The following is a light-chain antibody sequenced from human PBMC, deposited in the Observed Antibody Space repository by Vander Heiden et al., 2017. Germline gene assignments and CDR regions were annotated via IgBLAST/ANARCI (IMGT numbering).Light chain of an antibody. CDR1: SSNIGAGYD. CDR2: GNS. J-gene: IGLJ2*01. V-gene: IGLV1-40*01. CDR3: QSYDSSLSGVV. Sequence: VLPRPPPVPGAPGPRVTISCTGSSSNIGAGYDVHWYQQLPGTAPKLLIYGNSNRPSGVPDRFSGSKSGTSASLAITGLQAEDEADYYCQSYDSSLSGVVFGGGTKLTVL.